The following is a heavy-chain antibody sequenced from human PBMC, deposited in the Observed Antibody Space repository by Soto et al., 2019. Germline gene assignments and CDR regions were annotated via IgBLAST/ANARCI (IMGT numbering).Heavy chain of an antibody. Sequence: GGSLRLSCAASGFTFSSYGMHWVRQAPGKGLEWVAVISYDGSNKYYADSVKGRFTISRDNSKNTLYLQMNGLRAEDTAGYYCAKEGYSSSWYPDGYYYYGMDVWGQGTTVTVSS. J-gene: IGHJ6*02. V-gene: IGHV3-30*18. CDR2: ISYDGSNK. D-gene: IGHD6-13*01. CDR1: GFTFSSYG. CDR3: AKEGYSSSWYPDGYYYYGMDV.